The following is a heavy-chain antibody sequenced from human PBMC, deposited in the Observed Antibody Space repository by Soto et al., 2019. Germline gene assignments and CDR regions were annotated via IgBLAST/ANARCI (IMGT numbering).Heavy chain of an antibody. CDR3: ARGSGNYSYYGLDV. CDR2: MYDSGST. Sequence: QVQLQESGPGLVKPSETLSLTCTVSGGSSSSSYWSWIRQPPGKGLEWIGYMYDSGSTNYNPSLRSRVTISVDTSTKQFALKLSSVTAADTAVYYCARGSGNYSYYGLDVWGQGPTVTVSS. CDR1: GGSSSSSY. V-gene: IGHV4-59*01. J-gene: IGHJ6*02. D-gene: IGHD1-26*01.